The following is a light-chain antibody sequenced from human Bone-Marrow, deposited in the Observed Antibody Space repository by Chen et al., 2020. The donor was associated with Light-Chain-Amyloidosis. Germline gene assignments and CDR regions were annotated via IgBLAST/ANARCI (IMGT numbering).Light chain of an antibody. CDR2: EAT. Sequence: QSALSQPASVSGSTGQSITISCTGAGNDVGIYKLVSWYQHHPGKAPKLIISEATARPSGVSTRFSGSQSGNTASLTISGLQAEDEADYYCCSFAGGVVPFGGGTKVTVL. CDR1: GNDVGIYKL. V-gene: IGLV2-23*01. J-gene: IGLJ3*02. CDR3: CSFAGGVVP.